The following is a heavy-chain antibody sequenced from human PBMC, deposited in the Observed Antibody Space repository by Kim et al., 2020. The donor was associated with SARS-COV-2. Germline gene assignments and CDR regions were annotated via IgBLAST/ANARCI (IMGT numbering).Heavy chain of an antibody. V-gene: IGHV1-18*01. CDR1: GYTFTSYG. J-gene: IGHJ4*02. Sequence: ASVKVSCKASGYTFTSYGISWVRQAPGQGLEWMGWISAYNGNTNYAQKLQGRVTMTTDTSTSTAYMELRSLRSDDTAVYYCARDFFANEWELPTFDYWGQGTLVTVSS. D-gene: IGHD1-26*01. CDR2: ISAYNGNT. CDR3: ARDFFANEWELPTFDY.